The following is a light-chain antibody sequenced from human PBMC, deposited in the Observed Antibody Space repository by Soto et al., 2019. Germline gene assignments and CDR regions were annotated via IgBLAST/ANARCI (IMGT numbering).Light chain of an antibody. Sequence: QSALTQPASVSGSPGQSITISCTRTSSDVGSYNLVSWYQRHPDQAPKLIIYEGSKRPSGVSNRFSGSKSGNTASLTISGLQAEDEAEYYCCSYAGTGIVFGGGTKLTVL. CDR2: EGS. J-gene: IGLJ2*01. V-gene: IGLV2-23*01. CDR1: SSDVGSYNL. CDR3: CSYAGTGIV.